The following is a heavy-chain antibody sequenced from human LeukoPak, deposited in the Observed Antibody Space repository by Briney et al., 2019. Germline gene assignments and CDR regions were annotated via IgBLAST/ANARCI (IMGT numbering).Heavy chain of an antibody. CDR2: IIGNNGNT. V-gene: IGHV1-18*01. CDR3: ARAGWCSGGSCYPGAFDF. J-gene: IGHJ3*01. Sequence: GASVKVSCEASRFTLTDYGVTWVRQVPGQGLEWMGWIIGNNGNTNYAEKFQGRVTMTTDTSTSTAYMDLRNLRSDDTAMYYCARAGWCSGGSCYPGAFDFWGQGTMVTVS. D-gene: IGHD2-15*01. CDR1: RFTLTDYG.